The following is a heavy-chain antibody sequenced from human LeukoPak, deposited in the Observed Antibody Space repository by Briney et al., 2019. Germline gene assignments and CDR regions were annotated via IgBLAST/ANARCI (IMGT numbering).Heavy chain of an antibody. CDR2: INSDGSST. V-gene: IGHV3-74*01. CDR3: ARDLESSGWMYYFDY. D-gene: IGHD6-19*01. Sequence: GGSLRLSCAASGFIFTSHWMHWIRHAPGKGLVWVSRINSDGSSTSHADFVKGRFTISRDNAKNTLYLQMNSLRAEDAAVYYCARDLESSGWMYYFDYWGQGTLVTVSS. CDR1: GFIFTSHW. J-gene: IGHJ4*02.